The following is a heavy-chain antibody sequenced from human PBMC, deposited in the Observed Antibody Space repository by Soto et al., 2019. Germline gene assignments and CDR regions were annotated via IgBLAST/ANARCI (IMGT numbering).Heavy chain of an antibody. CDR2: ISGSGGTT. CDR1: GFTFSGSG. V-gene: IGHV3-23*01. Sequence: PGGSLRLSCAASGFTFSGSGMSWVRQAPGKGLEWVSGISGSGGTTYYADSVTGRFTISRDNSKNTLYLQMSSLRAEDTAVYYCAKGTRYNDFWGQGTLVTVSS. J-gene: IGHJ4*02. D-gene: IGHD5-18*01. CDR3: AKGTRYNDF.